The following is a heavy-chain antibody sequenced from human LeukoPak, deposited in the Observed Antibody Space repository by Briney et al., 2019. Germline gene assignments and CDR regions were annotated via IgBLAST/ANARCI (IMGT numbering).Heavy chain of an antibody. CDR1: GGSFSGYY. J-gene: IGHJ6*03. D-gene: IGHD6-13*01. CDR3: ARGRAGGEQQLVWYAYPNTYYYYMDV. V-gene: IGHV4-34*01. CDR2: INHSGST. Sequence: NPSETLSLTCAVYGGSFSGYYWSWIRQPPGKGLEWIGEINHSGSTDYNPSLKSRVTISVDTSKNQFSLKLSSVTAADTAVYYCARGRAGGEQQLVWYAYPNTYYYYMDVWGKGTTVTVSS.